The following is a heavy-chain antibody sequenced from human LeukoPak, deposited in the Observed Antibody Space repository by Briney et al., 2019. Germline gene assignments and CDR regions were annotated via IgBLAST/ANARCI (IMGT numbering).Heavy chain of an antibody. D-gene: IGHD3-10*01. J-gene: IGHJ4*02. CDR1: GFTFSSYA. CDR3: VKSGSGSYYNPDFDY. Sequence: PGGSLRLSCAASGFTFSSYAVSWVRQTPGKGLEWVSSISYSGGSTHYADSVKGRFTISRDNSKNTPYLQMNSLRAEDTAVYYCVKSGSGSYYNPDFDYWGQGTLVTVSS. CDR2: ISYSGGST. V-gene: IGHV3-23*01.